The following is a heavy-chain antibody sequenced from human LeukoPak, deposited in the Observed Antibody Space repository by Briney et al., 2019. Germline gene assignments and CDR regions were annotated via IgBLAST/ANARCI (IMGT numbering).Heavy chain of an antibody. CDR1: GGSISSDY. D-gene: IGHD2-15*01. V-gene: IGHV4-59*01. CDR2: IHYSGST. CDR3: ARRRCSGGTCSPQYFDY. Sequence: SETLSLTCTVSGGSISSDYWSWVRQPPGKGLEWIGYIHYSGSTNYNASLKSRVTISVDTSKNQFSLKLTSVTAADTAVYYCARRRCSGGTCSPQYFDYWGQGTLVTVSS. J-gene: IGHJ4*02.